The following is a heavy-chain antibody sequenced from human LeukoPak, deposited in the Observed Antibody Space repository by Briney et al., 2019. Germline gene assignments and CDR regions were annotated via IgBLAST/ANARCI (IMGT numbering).Heavy chain of an antibody. CDR2: IYYSGST. V-gene: IGHV4-39*01. CDR3: ASGCVLLWFGESIENWFDP. CDR1: GGSISSSSYY. J-gene: IGHJ5*02. Sequence: PSETLSLTCTVSGGSISSSSYYWGWIRQPPGKGLEWIGSIYYSGSTYYNPSLKSRVTISVDTSKNQFSLKLSSVTAADTAVYYCASGCVLLWFGESIENWFDPWGQGTLVTVSS. D-gene: IGHD3-10*01.